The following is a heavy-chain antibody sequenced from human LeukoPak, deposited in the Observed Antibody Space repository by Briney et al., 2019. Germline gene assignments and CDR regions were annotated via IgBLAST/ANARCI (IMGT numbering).Heavy chain of an antibody. D-gene: IGHD6-13*01. CDR1: GYTFTSYG. CDR3: ARLYSSSWYWDDVFDI. Sequence: ASVKVSCKASGYTFTSYGISWVRQAPGQGLEWMGWISAYNGNTNYAQKLQGRVTMTTDTSTSTAYMELRSLRSDDTAVYYCARLYSSSWYWDDVFDIWGQGTMVTVSS. CDR2: ISAYNGNT. V-gene: IGHV1-18*01. J-gene: IGHJ3*02.